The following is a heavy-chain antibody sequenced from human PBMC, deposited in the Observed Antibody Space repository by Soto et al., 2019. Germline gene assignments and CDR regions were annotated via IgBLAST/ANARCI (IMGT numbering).Heavy chain of an antibody. CDR2: ISSGGEST. J-gene: IGHJ4*02. CDR3: ARVPVKGVVIIVDY. CDR1: GFTFSNFA. D-gene: IGHD3-3*01. Sequence: GGSLRLSCAASGFTFSNFAMNWVRQAPGKGLQWVSLISSGGESTYYADSVKGRFTISRDNSKNTLYLQMNSLRSDDTAVYYCARVPVKGVVIIVDYWGQGTLVTVSS. V-gene: IGHV3-23*01.